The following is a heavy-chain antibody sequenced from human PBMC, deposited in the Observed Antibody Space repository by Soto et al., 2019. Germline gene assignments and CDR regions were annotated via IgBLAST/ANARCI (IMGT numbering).Heavy chain of an antibody. Sequence: QITLKESGPTLVKPTQTLTLTCTFSGFSLSTSGVSVGWIRQPPGKALECLALIYWDDDKRYSPSLKSRLTITKDTSKNQVVLTMTNMDPVDTATSYCAHHDSSGYFRAFDIWGQGTMVTVSS. CDR3: AHHDSSGYFRAFDI. J-gene: IGHJ3*02. CDR1: GFSLSTSGVS. V-gene: IGHV2-5*02. D-gene: IGHD3-22*01. CDR2: IYWDDDK.